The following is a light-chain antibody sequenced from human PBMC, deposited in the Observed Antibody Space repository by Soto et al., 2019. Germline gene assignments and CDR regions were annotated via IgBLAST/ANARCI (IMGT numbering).Light chain of an antibody. CDR2: GAS. CDR3: QQYGSSPRFT. CDR1: QSVSSSY. J-gene: IGKJ3*01. Sequence: ELVLTQSPGTLSLSPGERATRSCRASQSVSSSYLAWYQQKPGQAPRLLIYGASSRATGIPDRFSGSGSGTDFTLTISRLEPEDFAVYYCQQYGSSPRFTFGPGTKVDIK. V-gene: IGKV3-20*01.